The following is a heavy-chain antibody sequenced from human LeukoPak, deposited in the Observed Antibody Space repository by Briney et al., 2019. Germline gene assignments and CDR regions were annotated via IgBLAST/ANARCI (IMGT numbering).Heavy chain of an antibody. CDR1: GGSISTYY. D-gene: IGHD2-15*01. Sequence: SETLSLTCTVSGGSISTYYWSWIRQPAGKGLEWIGRIYPSGSTNYNPSPKSRVTMSVDTSKNQFSLKLTSVTAADTAVYYCARVFGGSDFNYYYYYMDVWGKGTTVTISS. J-gene: IGHJ6*03. CDR2: IYPSGST. CDR3: ARVFGGSDFNYYYYYMDV. V-gene: IGHV4-4*07.